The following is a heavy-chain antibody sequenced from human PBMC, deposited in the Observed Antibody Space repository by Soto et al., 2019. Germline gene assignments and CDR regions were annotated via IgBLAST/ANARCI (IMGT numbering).Heavy chain of an antibody. D-gene: IGHD6-6*01. CDR3: ARVGYSSSSYFDY. Sequence: SETLSLTCTFSCGSVISGIYYWSWVRQPPGKGLELIGYIYYSGSTNYNPSLKSRVTISVDTSKNQFSLKLSSVTAADTAVYYCARVGYSSSSYFDYWGQGTLVTVSS. J-gene: IGHJ4*02. CDR2: IYYSGST. V-gene: IGHV4-61*01. CDR1: CGSVISGIYY.